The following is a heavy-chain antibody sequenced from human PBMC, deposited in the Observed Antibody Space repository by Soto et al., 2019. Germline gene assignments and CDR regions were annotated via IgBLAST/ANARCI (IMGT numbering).Heavy chain of an antibody. CDR2: IKQDGSEK. V-gene: IGHV3-7*01. CDR1: GFTFSSYW. CDR3: ARGRWNHCYGMDV. J-gene: IGHJ6*02. D-gene: IGHD1-1*01. Sequence: PGGSLRLSCAASGFTFSSYWMSWVRQAPGKGLEWVANIKQDGSEKYYVDSVKGRFTISRDNAKNSLYLQMNSLRAEDTAVYYCARGRWNHCYGMDVWGQGTTVTV.